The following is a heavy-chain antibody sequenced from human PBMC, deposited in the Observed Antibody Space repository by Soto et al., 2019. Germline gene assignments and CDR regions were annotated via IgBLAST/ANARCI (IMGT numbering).Heavy chain of an antibody. D-gene: IGHD2-2*01. J-gene: IGHJ6*02. CDR1: GYSFTSYW. CDR2: IYPGDSDT. CDR3: ARHRYCSSTSCYEPGYYYYYGMDV. V-gene: IGHV5-51*01. Sequence: PGESLKISCKGSGYSFTSYWIGWVRQMPGKGLEWMGIIYPGDSDTRYSPSFQGQVTISADKSISTAYLQWSSLKASDTAMYYCARHRYCSSTSCYEPGYYYYYGMDVWGQGTTVTVSS.